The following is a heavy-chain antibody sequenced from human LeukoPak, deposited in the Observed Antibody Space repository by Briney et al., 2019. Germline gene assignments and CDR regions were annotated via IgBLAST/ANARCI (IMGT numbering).Heavy chain of an antibody. V-gene: IGHV3-33*01. D-gene: IGHD2-15*01. CDR3: ARVPYCSGGRCSSWIDH. Sequence: GGSLRLSCAAPGFIFSSYGMHWVRQAPGKGLEWVALIWYDGTNEYYTDSVKGRFTISRANSKNTLYLQMNSLRAEDTAVYYCARVPYCSGGRCSSWIDHWGQGTLVTVPS. CDR2: IWYDGTNE. CDR1: GFIFSSYG. J-gene: IGHJ4*02.